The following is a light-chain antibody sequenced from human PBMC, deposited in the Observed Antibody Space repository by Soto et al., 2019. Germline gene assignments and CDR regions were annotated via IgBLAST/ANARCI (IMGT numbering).Light chain of an antibody. CDR1: SSDVGRYNT. V-gene: IGLV2-14*01. J-gene: IGLJ1*01. CDR2: EVT. CDR3: NSLRVNHLYV. Sequence: QSVLTQPASVSGSLGQTITISCTGTSSDVGRYNTVSWYQHHPGKAPKLIIYEVTHRPAGISDRFSASKSGNTASLTISGLQAEDEADYYCNSLRVNHLYVFGSGTKLTVL.